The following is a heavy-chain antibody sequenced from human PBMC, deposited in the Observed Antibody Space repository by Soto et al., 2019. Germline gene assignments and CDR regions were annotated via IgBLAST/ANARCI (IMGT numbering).Heavy chain of an antibody. CDR1: GYTFNNNA. CDR2: ISAYNGAT. Sequence: GASVKVSCKASGYTFNNNAITWVRQAPGQGLEWMGWISAYNGATNYAQKFQARVTMTTDTSTNTAYMELSSLRSDDTAVYYCARDRNSAYDCWGQGTLVTVSS. CDR3: ARDRNSAYDC. J-gene: IGHJ4*02. V-gene: IGHV1-18*01. D-gene: IGHD5-12*01.